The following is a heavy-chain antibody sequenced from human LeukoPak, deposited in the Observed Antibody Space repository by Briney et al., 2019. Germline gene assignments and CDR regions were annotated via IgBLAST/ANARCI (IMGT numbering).Heavy chain of an antibody. J-gene: IGHJ4*02. V-gene: IGHV3-49*04. CDR1: GFTFGDYA. Sequence: PGRSLRVSCTASGFTFGDYAMSRVRQAPGKGLEWVSFIRSKAYGGTTEYAASVKGRFAISRDDSKNIAYLQMNSLKTEDTAVYYCTKHHYGDYVSALWGQGTLVTVSS. D-gene: IGHD4-17*01. CDR3: TKHHYGDYVSAL. CDR2: IRSKAYGGTT.